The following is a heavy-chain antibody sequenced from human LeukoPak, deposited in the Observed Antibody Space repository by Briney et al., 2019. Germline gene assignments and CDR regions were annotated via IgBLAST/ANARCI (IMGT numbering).Heavy chain of an antibody. D-gene: IGHD1-1*01. V-gene: IGHV3-21*03. CDR2: INNSSSYI. Sequence: AVTLTLTSAASGFTINSNSLNWLRQAQGQGLEWVPTINNSSSYIYYADQEKVPFTIYTDNAKNSLYLQIHSLRDEATAVYYFATGTSWNDVDYFDLWDQGTGDSVSS. CDR1: GFTINSNS. CDR3: ATGTSWNDVDYFDL. J-gene: IGHJ4*02.